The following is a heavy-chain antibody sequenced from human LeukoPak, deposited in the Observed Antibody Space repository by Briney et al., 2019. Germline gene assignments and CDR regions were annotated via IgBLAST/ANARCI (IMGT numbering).Heavy chain of an antibody. CDR2: VYYSGST. CDR1: GGSISSSSYY. V-gene: IGHV4-39*01. D-gene: IGHD3-3*01. Sequence: PSETLSLTCTVSGGSISSSSYYLGWSRQPPGKGLEWIGSVYYSGSTYYNPSLKSRVTISVDTPKNQFSLKLSSVTAADTAVYYCARHPSFTIFGVVRLGWFDPWGQGTLVTVSS. CDR3: ARHPSFTIFGVVRLGWFDP. J-gene: IGHJ5*02.